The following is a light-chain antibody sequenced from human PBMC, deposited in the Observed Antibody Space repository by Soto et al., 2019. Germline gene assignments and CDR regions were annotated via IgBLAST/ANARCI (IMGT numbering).Light chain of an antibody. Sequence: EIVLTQSPGTLSLSPGERATLSCRASQTVSRNYLVWYQQKPGQAPRLLIYCASSRATGIPDRFSGSGSGTDFTLTISRLEPEDFAVYYCQQYAGSPPWTFGHGTKVEIK. V-gene: IGKV3-20*01. CDR2: CAS. CDR3: QQYAGSPPWT. J-gene: IGKJ1*01. CDR1: QTVSRNY.